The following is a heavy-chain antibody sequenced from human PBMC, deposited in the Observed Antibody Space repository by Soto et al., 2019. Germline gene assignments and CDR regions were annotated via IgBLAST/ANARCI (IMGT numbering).Heavy chain of an antibody. J-gene: IGHJ5*02. CDR1: GGSISSYY. Sequence: PSETLSLTCTVSGGSISSYYWSWIRQPPGKGLEWIGYIYYSGSTNYNPALESRVTISVDTSKNQFSLKLSSVTAADTAFYYCARDSGYNYGYFRWFDPWGQGTLVTVSS. D-gene: IGHD5-18*01. V-gene: IGHV4-59*01. CDR2: IYYSGST. CDR3: ARDSGYNYGYFRWFDP.